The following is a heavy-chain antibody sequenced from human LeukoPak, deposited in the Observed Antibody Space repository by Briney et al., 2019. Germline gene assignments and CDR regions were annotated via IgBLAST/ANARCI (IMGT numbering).Heavy chain of an antibody. J-gene: IGHJ4*02. CDR3: AKLPAATNYFDY. V-gene: IGHV3-33*06. CDR1: GGTFSSYA. CDR2: TWYDGSNK. D-gene: IGHD2-15*01. Sequence: SCKASGGTFSSYAISWVRQAPGKGLEWVAVTWYDGSNKYYADSVKGRFTISRDNSKNTLYLQMNSLRAEDTAVYYCAKLPAATNYFDYWGQGTLVTVSS.